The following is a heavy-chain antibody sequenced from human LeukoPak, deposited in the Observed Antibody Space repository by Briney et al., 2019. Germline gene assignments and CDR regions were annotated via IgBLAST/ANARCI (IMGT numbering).Heavy chain of an antibody. J-gene: IGHJ4*02. D-gene: IGHD1-26*01. Sequence: GGSLRLSCAASGFIFNNYGMSWVRQAPGKGLEWVSGLSGSGGSTWYADSVKGRFTISRDNPKNTLYLQMNSLRAEDTAEYYCVKARGAGSHKDWYFDYWGQGTLVTVSS. CDR3: VKARGAGSHKDWYFDY. V-gene: IGHV3-23*01. CDR1: GFIFNNYG. CDR2: LSGSGGST.